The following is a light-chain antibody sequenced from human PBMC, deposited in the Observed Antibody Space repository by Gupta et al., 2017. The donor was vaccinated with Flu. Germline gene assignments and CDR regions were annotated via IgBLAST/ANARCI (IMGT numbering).Light chain of an antibody. CDR3: QQYHNWPWT. V-gene: IGKV3-15*01. CDR2: GAA. J-gene: IGKJ1*01. Sequence: EIVMTQSPATLSVSPGEGATLSCRASQSATGNVDWYQQKPGQAPRLLIYGAATRAPGIPARFSGSGSGTEFTLTISSLQSGDFAVYYCQQYHNWPWTCGQGTKVEIK. CDR1: QSATGN.